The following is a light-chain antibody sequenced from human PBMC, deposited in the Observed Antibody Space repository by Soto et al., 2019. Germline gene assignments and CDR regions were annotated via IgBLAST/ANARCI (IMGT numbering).Light chain of an antibody. Sequence: DIVMTQSPLSLPVTPGEPASISCRSSQSLLHSNGYTYLDWYLQRPGQSPQLLIYLGSTRASGVPDRFSGSGSGTDFTLKISRVEAEDVGIYYCMQSLQTPWTFGQGTKVEIK. CDR1: QSLLHSNGYTY. V-gene: IGKV2-28*01. CDR3: MQSLQTPWT. CDR2: LGS. J-gene: IGKJ1*01.